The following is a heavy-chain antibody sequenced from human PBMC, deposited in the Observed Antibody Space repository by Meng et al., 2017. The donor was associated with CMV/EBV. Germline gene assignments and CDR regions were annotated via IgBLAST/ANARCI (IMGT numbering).Heavy chain of an antibody. CDR3: ARVGVRLGPFDY. D-gene: IGHD1-26*01. V-gene: IGHV1-2*02. Sequence: QVQLGRSGAELKKPGASVEVSCKASGYTFTGYYMHWVRQAPGQGLEWMGWINPNSGGTNYAQKFQGRVTMTRDTSISTAYMELSRLRSDDTAVYYCARVGVRLGPFDYWGQGTLVTVSS. J-gene: IGHJ4*02. CDR1: GYTFTGYY. CDR2: INPNSGGT.